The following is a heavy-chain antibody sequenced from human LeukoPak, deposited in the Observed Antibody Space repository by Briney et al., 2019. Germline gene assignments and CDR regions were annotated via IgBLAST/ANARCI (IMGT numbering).Heavy chain of an antibody. CDR3: VSVNRPPRSDIFFDP. D-gene: IGHD3-3*01. Sequence: GGSLRLSCAASGFTFSSYGVNWVRQAPGKGLECVANISHGGSDERYVDSVKGRFTISRDNAKNSLFLQMNSLRVDDTALYYCVSVNRPPRSDIFFDPWPQGTLLSVSS. J-gene: IGHJ5*02. V-gene: IGHV3-7*01. CDR2: ISHGGSDE. CDR1: GFTFSSYG.